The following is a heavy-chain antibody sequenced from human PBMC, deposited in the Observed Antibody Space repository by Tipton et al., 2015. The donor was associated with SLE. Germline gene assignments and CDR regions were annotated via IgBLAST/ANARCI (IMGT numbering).Heavy chain of an antibody. D-gene: IGHD6-6*01. V-gene: IGHV4-39*07. CDR2: IYYSGST. CDR1: GGSISSYF. CDR3: ARGIVAAFFY. J-gene: IGHJ4*02. Sequence: TLSLTCTVSGGSISSYFWGWIRQPPGKGLEWIGRIYYSGSTNYNPSLMSRVTISEDTSKNQFSLKLSSVTAADTAVYYCARGIVAAFFYWGQGTLVTVSS.